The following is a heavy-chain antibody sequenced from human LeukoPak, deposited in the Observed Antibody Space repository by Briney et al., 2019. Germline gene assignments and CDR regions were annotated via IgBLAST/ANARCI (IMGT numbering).Heavy chain of an antibody. CDR1: GFTFSNYA. CDR3: AKQPGSVVDSSGSLSRH. Sequence: GGSLRLSCAAAGFTFSNYAMSRVRQAPGKGLEWVSTISGSGASTYYADSVKGRFTISRDNSKNTLYLQMNSLRAEDTAVYYCAKQPGSVVDSSGSLSRHWGQGTLVTVSS. J-gene: IGHJ4*02. CDR2: ISGSGAST. D-gene: IGHD3-22*01. V-gene: IGHV3-23*01.